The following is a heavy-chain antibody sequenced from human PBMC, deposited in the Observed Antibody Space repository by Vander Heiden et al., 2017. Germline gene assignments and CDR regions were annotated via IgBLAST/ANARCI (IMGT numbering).Heavy chain of an antibody. D-gene: IGHD3-22*01. J-gene: IGHJ3*02. CDR1: GYTSPKSG. Sequence: VPLVQSGAEVTSPASPAKVSCKGSGYTSPKSGLTWGRQAPGQGLEGLGWVSAYNGDTNYAQKLQDRVTMTTDTSTSTDYMELRSLRSDDSAVYYCAREGMSNYYEGRSYYAFDMWGQGTTVTVSS. V-gene: IGHV1-18*01. CDR3: AREGMSNYYEGRSYYAFDM. CDR2: VSAYNGDT.